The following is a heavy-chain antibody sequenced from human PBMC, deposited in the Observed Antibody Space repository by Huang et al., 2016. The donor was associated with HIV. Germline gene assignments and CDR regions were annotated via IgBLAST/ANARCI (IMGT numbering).Heavy chain of an antibody. CDR1: GGSIRSSDYH. CDR3: ARHREGPVAYYSGWGSHLNYMDV. D-gene: IGHD3-10*01. V-gene: IGHV4-39*01. Sequence: QLLLQESGPGLVKHSEALALTCAVSGGSIRSSDYHWGWIRQPPGKGLGWIGSIYYKGRTHYSPSLKSRVTIAVDTSKNLFFLNLTSMTAADTAVYYCARHREGPVAYYSGWGSHLNYMDVWGRGRTVVVSS. J-gene: IGHJ6*03. CDR2: IYYKGRT.